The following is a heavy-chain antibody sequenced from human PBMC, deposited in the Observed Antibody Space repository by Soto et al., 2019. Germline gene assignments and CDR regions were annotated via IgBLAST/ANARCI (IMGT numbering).Heavy chain of an antibody. CDR2: IWYDGSNK. CDR1: GFTFSSYG. V-gene: IGHV3-33*01. D-gene: IGHD5-12*01. CDR3: ATGTSWQSVPGIYCYYDMDD. Sequence: GGSLRLSCSPSGFTFSSYGMHWDRQAPGKGMEWVAVIWYDGSNKYYADSVKGRFTISRDNSKNTLYLQMNSLRAEDTAVYYGATGTSWQSVPGIYCYYDMDDWGQGTTVTVSS. J-gene: IGHJ6*02.